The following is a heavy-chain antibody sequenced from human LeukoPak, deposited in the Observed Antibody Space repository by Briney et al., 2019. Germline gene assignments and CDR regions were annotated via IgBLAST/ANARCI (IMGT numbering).Heavy chain of an antibody. D-gene: IGHD6-13*01. V-gene: IGHV3-48*04. CDR2: ISSFGGTI. CDR3: AGMQYSSSWAAFDY. CDR1: GFDFRSYS. Sequence: GGSLRLSCVASGFDFRSYSMNWVRQAPGKGLEWVSYISSFGGTIYYADSLKGRFTISRDNAKNSLYLQMNSLRAEDTAVYYCAGMQYSSSWAAFDYWGQGTLVIVSS. J-gene: IGHJ4*02.